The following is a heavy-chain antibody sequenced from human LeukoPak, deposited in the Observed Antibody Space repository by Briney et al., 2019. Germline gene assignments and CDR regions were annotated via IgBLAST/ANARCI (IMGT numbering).Heavy chain of an antibody. CDR3: ARGLELDY. CDR1: GFTFRSYE. D-gene: IGHD1-1*01. Sequence: PGGSLRLSCAASGFTFRSYEMNWVRQAPGKGLEWVSYISSSSSVIKYADSVKGRFTVSRDNTKNSLYLQTDSLRGEDTAVYYCARGLELDYWGQGTLVTVSS. J-gene: IGHJ4*02. CDR2: ISSSSSVI. V-gene: IGHV3-48*03.